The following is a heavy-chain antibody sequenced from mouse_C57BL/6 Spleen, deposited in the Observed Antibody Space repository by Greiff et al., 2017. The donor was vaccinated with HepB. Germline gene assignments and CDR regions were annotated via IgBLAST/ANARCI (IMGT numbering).Heavy chain of an antibody. Sequence: VKLQQPGAELVKPGASVKLSCKASGYTFTSYWMQWVKQRPGQGLEWIGEIDPSDSYTNYNQKFKGKATLTVDTSSSTAYMQLSSLTSEDSAVYYCARSGRYYFDYWGQGTTLTVSS. CDR3: ARSGRYYFDY. CDR1: GYTFTSYW. J-gene: IGHJ2*01. V-gene: IGHV1-50*01. CDR2: IDPSDSYT. D-gene: IGHD3-1*01.